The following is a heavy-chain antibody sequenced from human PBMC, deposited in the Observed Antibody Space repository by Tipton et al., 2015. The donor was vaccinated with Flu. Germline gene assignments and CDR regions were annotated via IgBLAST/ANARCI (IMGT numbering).Heavy chain of an antibody. CDR2: IYYSGGT. CDR1: GGSISSYY. Sequence: LRLSCTVSGGSISSYYWSWIRQPPGKGLEWIGHIYYSGGTNYSPSLKSRVTISLDTSKNQFSLELTSMTAADTAVYYCARVNRSWLVPWGQGTLVTVSS. CDR3: ARVNRSWLVP. V-gene: IGHV4-59*01. D-gene: IGHD2/OR15-2a*01. J-gene: IGHJ5*02.